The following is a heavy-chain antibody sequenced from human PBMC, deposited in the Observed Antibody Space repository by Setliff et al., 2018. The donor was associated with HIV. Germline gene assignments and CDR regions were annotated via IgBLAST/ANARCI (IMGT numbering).Heavy chain of an antibody. V-gene: IGHV4-39*01. D-gene: IGHD3-22*01. CDR2: IDYSGNT. J-gene: IGHJ4*02. CDR3: ARHGVDDTSANYFRFGVHDH. Sequence: SETLSLTCSVSGGSIRSGSYYWDWIRQPPGKGLEWIGSIDYSGNTHYNPSLKSRVTISVDTSKNQFSLKQSSVTAADTAVYYCARHGVDDTSANYFRFGVHDHWGQGTLVTVSS. CDR1: GGSIRSGSYY.